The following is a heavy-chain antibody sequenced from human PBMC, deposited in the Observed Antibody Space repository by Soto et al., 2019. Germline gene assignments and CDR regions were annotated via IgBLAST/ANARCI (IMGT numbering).Heavy chain of an antibody. CDR1: GFTVSSNY. D-gene: IGHD3-10*01. CDR2: IYSSGTT. J-gene: IGHJ4*02. V-gene: IGHV3-66*01. CDR3: ARDRSGSN. Sequence: EVQLVESGGGLVQPGGSLRLSCAASGFTVSSNYMRWVRQAPGKGLEWVSVIYSSGTTYYADSAKGRFTISRDNSKNTLYLQMNSLRAEDTAVYYCARDRSGSNWGQGTLVTVSS.